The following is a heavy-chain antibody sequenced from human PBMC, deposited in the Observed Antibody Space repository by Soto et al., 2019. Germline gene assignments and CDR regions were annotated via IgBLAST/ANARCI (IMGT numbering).Heavy chain of an antibody. V-gene: IGHV1-69*15. Sequence: QVHLVQSGAEVKKPGSSVNVSCKASGGTFSNYAITWVRQAPGQGLEWVGRIIPIFGTTNVAQKFQGRFTITADESTTTAYMELSGLRSDDTAVYYCAKDGGADGYFGNWLDPWGQGTLVTVSS. J-gene: IGHJ5*02. CDR1: GGTFSNYA. CDR2: IIPIFGTT. D-gene: IGHD5-12*01. CDR3: AKDGGADGYFGNWLDP.